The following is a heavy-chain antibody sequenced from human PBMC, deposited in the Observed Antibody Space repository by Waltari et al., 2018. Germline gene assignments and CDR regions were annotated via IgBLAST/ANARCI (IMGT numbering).Heavy chain of an antibody. J-gene: IGHJ4*02. V-gene: IGHV3-43*01. Sequence: EVQLVESGGDVVQPGGSLRLSCAASGFNFDGYTMHWVRQAPGSGLEWVALIRHDSSHIYYADSVRGRFTISRDNRKNSLYLQMSSLRIEDTAFYFCVKEHNTGWPNFDSWGQGTLVAVSS. CDR1: GFNFDGYT. CDR3: VKEHNTGWPNFDS. D-gene: IGHD6-19*01. CDR2: IRHDSSHI.